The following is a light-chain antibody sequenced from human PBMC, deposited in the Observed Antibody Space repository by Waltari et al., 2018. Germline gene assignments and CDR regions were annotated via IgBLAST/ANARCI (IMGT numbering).Light chain of an antibody. CDR2: EVN. CDR3: CSYAGSGIYV. V-gene: IGLV2-23*02. CDR1: SSDVGSYNL. J-gene: IGLJ1*01. Sequence: QSALTQPASVSGSPGQSITVSCTGTSSDVGSYNLVSWFQQYPDTAPKLIIFEVNKRPSGFSNRFPGSKSGNTASLTISGLQAGDEADYYCCSYAGSGIYVFGTGAKVTVL.